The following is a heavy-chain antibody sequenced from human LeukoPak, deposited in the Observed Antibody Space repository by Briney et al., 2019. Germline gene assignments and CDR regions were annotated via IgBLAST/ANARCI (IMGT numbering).Heavy chain of an antibody. CDR1: GFTFSSYA. D-gene: IGHD2-2*01. J-gene: IGHJ6*02. CDR2: ISGSGGST. V-gene: IGHV3-23*01. Sequence: GASLRLSCAASGFTFSSYAMSWVRQAPGKGLEWVSAISGSGGSTYYADSVKGRFTISRDNSKNTLYLQMNSLRAEDTAVYYCAKDRAGYCSSTSCSRGMDVWGQGTTVTVSS. CDR3: AKDRAGYCSSTSCSRGMDV.